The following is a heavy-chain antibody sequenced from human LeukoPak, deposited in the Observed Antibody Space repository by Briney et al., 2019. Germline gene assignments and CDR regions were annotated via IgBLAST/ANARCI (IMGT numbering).Heavy chain of an antibody. CDR2: INTDGSST. V-gene: IGHV3-74*01. D-gene: IGHD2-21*02. Sequence: GGSLRLSCAASGFTFTSYWMHWVRQAPGKGLVWFSRINTDGSSTSYVDSVKGRFTISRDNAKNTLYLQMNSLRAEDTAVYYCARDSGAVVVTASWGQGTLVTVSS. J-gene: IGHJ5*02. CDR3: ARDSGAVVVTAS. CDR1: GFTFTSYW.